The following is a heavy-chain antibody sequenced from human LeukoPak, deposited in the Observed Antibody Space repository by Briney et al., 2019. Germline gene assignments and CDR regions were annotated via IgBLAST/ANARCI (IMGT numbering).Heavy chain of an antibody. V-gene: IGHV3-30*02. Sequence: PGGSLRLSCAASGFRFSSYGMHWVRQAPGKGLEWVAFIWYGGSGKNYLDSVKGRFTISRDNSKNTLYLQMNSLTAEDTAVYYCAKDWLEDASDWSHFDYWGQGTLVTVSS. D-gene: IGHD6-19*01. CDR3: AKDWLEDASDWSHFDY. J-gene: IGHJ4*02. CDR2: IWYGGSGK. CDR1: GFRFSSYG.